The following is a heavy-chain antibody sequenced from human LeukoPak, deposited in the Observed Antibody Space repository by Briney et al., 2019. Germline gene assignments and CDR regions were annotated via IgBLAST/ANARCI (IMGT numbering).Heavy chain of an antibody. CDR3: AKDFRIGYSAHFDY. CDR2: ISYDGSNK. J-gene: IGHJ4*02. D-gene: IGHD2-21*01. CDR1: GFTFSSYA. V-gene: IGHV3-30-3*01. Sequence: GGSLRLSCAASGFTFSSYAMHWVRQAPGKGLEWVAVISYDGSNKYYADSVKGRFTISRDNSKNSLYLQMDSLRGEDTAVYYCAKDFRIGYSAHFDYWGQGALVTVSS.